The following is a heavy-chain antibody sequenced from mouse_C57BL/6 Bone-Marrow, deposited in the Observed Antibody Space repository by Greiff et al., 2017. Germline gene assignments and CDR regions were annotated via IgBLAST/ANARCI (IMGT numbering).Heavy chain of an antibody. V-gene: IGHV1-63*01. CDR1: GYTFTNYW. CDR2: IYPGGGYT. J-gene: IGHJ4*01. D-gene: IGHD2-12*01. Sequence: QVQLQQSGAELVRPGTSVKMSCKASGYTFTNYWIGWAKQRPGHGLEWIGDIYPGGGYTNYNEKFKGKATLTADKSSSTAYMQFSSLTSEDSAIYYCARLRRRYYYAMYYWGQGTSVTGSS. CDR3: ARLRRRYYYAMYY.